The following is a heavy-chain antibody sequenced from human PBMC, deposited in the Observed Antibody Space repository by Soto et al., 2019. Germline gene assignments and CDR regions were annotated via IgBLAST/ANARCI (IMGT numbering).Heavy chain of an antibody. J-gene: IGHJ5*02. CDR2: INPSGGGT. CDR1: GYTFTSYY. Sequence: SVKVACKTSGYTFTSYYIHWVRQAPGQGLEWMGMINPSGGGTSYAQKFQGRVTMTRDTSTSTVYMELSSLRSEDTAVYYCARSRSLDPWGQGTLVTVSS. V-gene: IGHV1-46*03. CDR3: ARSRSLDP.